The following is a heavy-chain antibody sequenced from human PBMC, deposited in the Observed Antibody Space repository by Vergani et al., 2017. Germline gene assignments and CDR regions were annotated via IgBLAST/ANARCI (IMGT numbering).Heavy chain of an antibody. CDR3: ARDRADFWRHYGMDV. Sequence: QVQLQESGPGLVKPSQTLSLTCTVSGGSISSGGYYWSWIRQHPGKGLEWIGYIYYSGSTYYNPSLKSLVTISVDTSKNQFSLKLSSVTAADTAVYYCARDRADFWRHYGMDVWGQGTTVTVSS. D-gene: IGHD3-3*01. J-gene: IGHJ6*02. V-gene: IGHV4-31*01. CDR1: GGSISSGGYY. CDR2: IYYSGST.